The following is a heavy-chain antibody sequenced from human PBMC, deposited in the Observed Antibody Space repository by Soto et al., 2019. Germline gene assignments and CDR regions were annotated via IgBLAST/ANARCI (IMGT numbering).Heavy chain of an antibody. CDR1: GGSISSGGYY. D-gene: IGHD2-2*01. V-gene: IGHV4-31*03. CDR3: ARGTYQVKRGYYYYMDV. J-gene: IGHJ6*03. CDR2: IYYSGST. Sequence: QVQLQESGPGLVKPSQTLSLTCTVSGGSISSGGYYWSWIRQHPGKGLEWIGYIYYSGSTYYNPSLKSRVTISVDTSKNKFSLKLSSVTAADTAVYYCARGTYQVKRGYYYYMDVWGKGTTVTVSS.